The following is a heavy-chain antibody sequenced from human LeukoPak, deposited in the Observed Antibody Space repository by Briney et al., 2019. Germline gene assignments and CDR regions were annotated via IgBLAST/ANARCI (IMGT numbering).Heavy chain of an antibody. CDR3: TLFDYDSWSAYLH. J-gene: IGHJ4*02. D-gene: IGHD3-3*01. Sequence: ASVKVSCKASGYTFTSYSLHWVRQAPGQRLEWMGWINPGNGKTKYPQTFQGRVTISRDTSASTAYMELRNLRSEDTAVYYCTLFDYDSWSAYLHWGQGTLVTVSS. V-gene: IGHV1-3*01. CDR2: INPGNGKT. CDR1: GYTFTSYS.